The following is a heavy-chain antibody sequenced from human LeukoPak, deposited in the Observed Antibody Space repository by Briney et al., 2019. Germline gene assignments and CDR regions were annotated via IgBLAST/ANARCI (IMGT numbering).Heavy chain of an antibody. CDR1: GFTFSNYA. V-gene: IGHV3-30-3*01. CDR2: ISYDGNDK. Sequence: SGGSLRLSCTASGFTFSNYAMHWVRQAPGKGLEWVAIISYDGNDKYYTDSVKGRFTISRDKSKNTLYLQMNSLRAEDTAVYYCARGGGLDVWGQGATVTVSS. D-gene: IGHD3-16*01. J-gene: IGHJ6*02. CDR3: ARGGGLDV.